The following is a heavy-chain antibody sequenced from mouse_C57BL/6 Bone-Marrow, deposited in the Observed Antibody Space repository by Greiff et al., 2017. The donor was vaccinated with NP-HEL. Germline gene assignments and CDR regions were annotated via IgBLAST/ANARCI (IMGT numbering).Heavy chain of an antibody. CDR2: IYPGNSDT. CDR1: GYTFTSYW. D-gene: IGHD2-4*01. J-gene: IGHJ3*01. Sequence: VQLQQSGTVLARPGASVKMSCKTSGYTFTSYWMHWVKQRPGQGLEWIGAIYPGNSDTSYNQKFKGKAKLTAVTSASTAYMELSSLTNEDSAVYYCTRLYYDYDAWFAYWGQGTLVTVSA. V-gene: IGHV1-5*01. CDR3: TRLYYDYDAWFAY.